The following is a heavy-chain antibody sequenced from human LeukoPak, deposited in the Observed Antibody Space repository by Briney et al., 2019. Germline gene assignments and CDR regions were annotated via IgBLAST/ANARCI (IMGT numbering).Heavy chain of an antibody. CDR1: GGSFSGYY. V-gene: IGHV4-34*01. CDR2: INHSGST. Sequence: PSETLSLTCAVYGGSFSGYYWSWIRQPPGMGLEWIGEINHSGSTNYNPSLKSRVTISVDTSKNQFSLKLSSVTAADTAVYYCARDGIAVADDYWGQGTLVTVSS. CDR3: ARDGIAVADDY. D-gene: IGHD6-19*01. J-gene: IGHJ4*02.